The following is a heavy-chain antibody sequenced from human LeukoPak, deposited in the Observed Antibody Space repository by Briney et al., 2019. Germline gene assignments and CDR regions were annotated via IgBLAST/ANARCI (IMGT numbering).Heavy chain of an antibody. D-gene: IGHD3-10*01. CDR2: MNPNSGNT. V-gene: IGHV1-8*01. CDR1: GYTFTSYD. CDR3: ARAMSMKSYGPGI. J-gene: IGHJ4*02. Sequence: ASVKVSCKASGYTFTSYDINWARQATGQGLEWMGWMNPNSGNTGYAQKFQGRVTMTRNTSISTAYMELSSLRSEGTAVYYCARAMSMKSYGPGIWGQGTLVTVSS.